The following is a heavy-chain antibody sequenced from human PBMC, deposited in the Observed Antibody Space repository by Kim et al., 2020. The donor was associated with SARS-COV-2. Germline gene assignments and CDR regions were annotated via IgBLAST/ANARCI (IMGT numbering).Heavy chain of an antibody. CDR3: ASSTRAGYEAFDI. V-gene: IGHV4-34*01. Sequence: HPSLKSRVAISVDTSKNQFSLKLSSVTAADTAVYYCASSTRAGYEAFDIWGQGTMVTVSS. J-gene: IGHJ3*02. D-gene: IGHD3-9*01.